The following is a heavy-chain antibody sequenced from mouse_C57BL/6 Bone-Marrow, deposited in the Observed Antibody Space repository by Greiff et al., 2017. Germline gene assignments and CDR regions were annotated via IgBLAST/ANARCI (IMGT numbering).Heavy chain of an antibody. J-gene: IGHJ2*01. CDR1: GYTFTSYW. CDR2: IYPTSGRT. CDR3: ASAGLLGRSFDY. V-gene: IGHV1-55*01. Sequence: VQLQQPGAELVKPGASVKMSCKASGYTFTSYWITWVKQRPGQGLEWIGDIYPTSGRTNYNEKFKSKAILTVDTSSNTAYMQLSSLPSEDSAVFYGASAGLLGRSFDYWGQGTTLTVSS. D-gene: IGHD4-1*01.